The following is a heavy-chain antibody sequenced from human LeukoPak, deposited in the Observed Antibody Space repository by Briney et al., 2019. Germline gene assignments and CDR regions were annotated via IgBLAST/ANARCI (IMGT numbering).Heavy chain of an antibody. V-gene: IGHV3-23*01. CDR1: GFTFSSYA. Sequence: GGSLRLSCAASGFTFSSYAMSWVRQAPGKGLEWVSAISGSGGSTYYADSVKGRFTISRDNSKNTLYLQMNSLRAEDTAVYYCAKRGLASLYYYYGMDVWGQGTTVTVSS. J-gene: IGHJ6*02. D-gene: IGHD6-19*01. CDR3: AKRGLASLYYYYGMDV. CDR2: ISGSGGST.